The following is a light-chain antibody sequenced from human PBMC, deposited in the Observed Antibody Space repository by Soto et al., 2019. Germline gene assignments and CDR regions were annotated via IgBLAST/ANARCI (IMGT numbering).Light chain of an antibody. CDR2: EVS. CDR1: SSDVVGYNY. CDR3: SSYTSSSTLDV. J-gene: IGLJ1*01. V-gene: IGLV2-14*01. Sequence: QSALTQPASVSGSPGQSITISCTGTSSDVVGYNYVSWYQQHPGKATKLMIYEVSNRPSGVSNRFSGSKSGNTASLTISGLQAEDEADYYCSSYTSSSTLDVFGTGTKLTVL.